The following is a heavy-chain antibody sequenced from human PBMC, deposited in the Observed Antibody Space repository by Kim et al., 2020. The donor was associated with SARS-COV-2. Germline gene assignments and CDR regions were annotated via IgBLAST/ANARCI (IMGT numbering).Heavy chain of an antibody. CDR2: ISYDGSNK. D-gene: IGHD3-3*01. J-gene: IGHJ4*02. CDR1: GFTFSSYA. V-gene: IGHV3-30-3*01. CDR3: ARDLCCLEEYDFWSGYSPRGIDY. Sequence: GGSLRLSCAASGFTFSSYAMHWVRQAPGKGLEWVAVISYDGSNKYYADSVKGRFTISRDNSKNTLYLQMNSLRAEDTAVYYCARDLCCLEEYDFWSGYSPRGIDYWGQGTLVTVSS.